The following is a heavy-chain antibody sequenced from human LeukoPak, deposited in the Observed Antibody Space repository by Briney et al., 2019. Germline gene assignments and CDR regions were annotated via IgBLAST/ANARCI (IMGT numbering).Heavy chain of an antibody. CDR3: AREEAIVTFGIGRSAHNWFDP. Sequence: PSETLSLTCTVSGGSISSYYWSWIRQPPGKGLEWIGNIYQTGSTYYNPSLTSRVTISIDTSKNQFSLKLTSVTAADTAIYYCAREEAIVTFGIGRSAHNWFDPWGQGTLVTVSS. J-gene: IGHJ5*02. D-gene: IGHD2-15*01. CDR1: GGSISSYY. CDR2: IYQTGST. V-gene: IGHV4-4*08.